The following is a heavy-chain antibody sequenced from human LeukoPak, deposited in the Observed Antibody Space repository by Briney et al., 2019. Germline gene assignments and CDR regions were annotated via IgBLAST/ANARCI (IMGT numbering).Heavy chain of an antibody. D-gene: IGHD2-2*01. J-gene: IGHJ6*03. CDR3: ARGMPNCSTTSCYPYYYYYYMDV. Sequence: SETLSLTCTVSGGSISSSSYYWGWIRQPPGKGLEWIGSIYYSGSTYYNPSLKSRVTISVDTSKNQFSLKLSSVTAAATAVYYCARGMPNCSTTSCYPYYYYYYMDVWGKGTTVTVSS. V-gene: IGHV4-39*07. CDR2: IYYSGST. CDR1: GGSISSSSYY.